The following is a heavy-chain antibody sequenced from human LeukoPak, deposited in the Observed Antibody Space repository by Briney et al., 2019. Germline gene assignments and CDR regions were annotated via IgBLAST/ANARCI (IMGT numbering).Heavy chain of an antibody. CDR1: GGSISSSSYY. CDR3: ARQTKDGYNYRDAFDI. Sequence: SETLSLTCTVSGGSISSSSYYWGWIRQPPGKGLEWIGSIYYSGSTYYNPSLKSRATISVDTTKNQFSLEQSSVTAADTAVYYCARQTKDGYNYRDAFDIWGQGTMVTVSS. V-gene: IGHV4-39*01. D-gene: IGHD5-24*01. CDR2: IYYSGST. J-gene: IGHJ3*02.